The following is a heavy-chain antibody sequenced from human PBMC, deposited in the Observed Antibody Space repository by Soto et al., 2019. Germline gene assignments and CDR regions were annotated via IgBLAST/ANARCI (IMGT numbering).Heavy chain of an antibody. V-gene: IGHV3-23*01. D-gene: IGHD3-10*01. CDR2: ISNSGNT. CDR3: ARESITMFRGITIFDI. Sequence: PGGSLRLSCAASGFTFSTYGISWVRQAPGKGLEWVSGISNSGNTFYADSVKGRFTISRDISKNTLYLQMNSLRAEDTAVYYCARESITMFRGITIFDIWGQGTMVTV. CDR1: GFTFSTYG. J-gene: IGHJ3*02.